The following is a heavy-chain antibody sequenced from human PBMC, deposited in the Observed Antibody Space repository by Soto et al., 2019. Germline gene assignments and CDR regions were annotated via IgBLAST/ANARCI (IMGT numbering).Heavy chain of an antibody. V-gene: IGHV4-39*01. CDR3: NCVYVYYFDY. J-gene: IGHJ4*02. D-gene: IGHD1-1*01. CDR1: VGSISSSSYY. CDR2: IYYSGST. Sequence: QLQLQESGPGLVKPSETLSLTCTVSVGSISSSSYYWGWIRQPPGKGLEWIGSIYYSGSTYYNPSLKSRVTRSVDPSKNQFSLTLSSVTAADTAVYYCNCVYVYYFDYWGQGSLVTVSS.